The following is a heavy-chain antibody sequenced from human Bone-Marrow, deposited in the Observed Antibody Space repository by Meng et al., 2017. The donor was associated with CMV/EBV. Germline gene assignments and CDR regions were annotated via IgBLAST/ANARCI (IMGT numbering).Heavy chain of an antibody. CDR3: ARDGSSSYYGMDV. J-gene: IGHJ6*02. CDR2: ISGSGGST. CDR1: GFTFSSYA. D-gene: IGHD6-6*01. V-gene: IGHV3-23*01. Sequence: GGSLRLSCAASGFTFSSYAMSWVRQAPGKGLEWVSAISGSGGSTYYADSVKGRFTISRDNSKNTLYLQMNSLRAEDTAVYYCARDGSSSYYGMDVWGQGTTVTVSS.